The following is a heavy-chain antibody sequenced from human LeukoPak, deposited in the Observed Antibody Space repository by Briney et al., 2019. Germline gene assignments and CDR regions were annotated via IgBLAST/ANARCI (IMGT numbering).Heavy chain of an antibody. V-gene: IGHV1-69*01. CDR1: GGTFSSYA. CDR2: IIPIFGTA. J-gene: IGHJ6*02. CDR3: ARDPFQLSYYPGYYYYGMDV. Sequence: SVKVSCKASGGTFSSYAISWVRQAPGQGLEWMGGIIPIFGTANYAQKFQGRVTITADESTSTAYMELSSLRSEDTAVYYRARDPFQLSYYPGYYYYGMDVWGQGTTVTVSS. D-gene: IGHD3-22*01.